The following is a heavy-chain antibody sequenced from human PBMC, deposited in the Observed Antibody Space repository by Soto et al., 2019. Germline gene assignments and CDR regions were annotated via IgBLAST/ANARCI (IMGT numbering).Heavy chain of an antibody. D-gene: IGHD4-4*01. CDR2: ISGSGGST. CDR3: AKDYSSDQFDY. Sequence: AISGSGGSTYYADSVKGRFTISRDNSKNTLYLQMNSLRAEDTAVYYCAKDYSSDQFDYWGQGP. J-gene: IGHJ4*02. V-gene: IGHV3-23*01.